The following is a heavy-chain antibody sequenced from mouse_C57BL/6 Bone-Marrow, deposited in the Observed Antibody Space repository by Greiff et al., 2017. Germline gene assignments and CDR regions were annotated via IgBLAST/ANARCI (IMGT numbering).Heavy chain of an antibody. CDR2: IYPGSGST. CDR1: GYTFTSYW. D-gene: IGHD2-2*01. J-gene: IGHJ4*01. CDR3: ARGDYGYDGDY. Sequence: VKLQQPGAELVKPGASVKMSCKASGYTFTSYWITWVKQRPGQGLEWIGDIYPGSGSTNYNEKFKSKATLTVDTSSSTAYMQLSSLTSEDSAVYYCARGDYGYDGDYWGQGTSVTVSS. V-gene: IGHV1-55*01.